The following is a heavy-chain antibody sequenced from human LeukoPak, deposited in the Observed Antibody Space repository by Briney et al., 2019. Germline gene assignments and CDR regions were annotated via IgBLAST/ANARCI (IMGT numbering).Heavy chain of an antibody. CDR3: ARGSPGTPRPRDYMDV. Sequence: SETLSLTCTVSGGSISSYYWSWIRQPPGKGLEWIGYIYYGGSTNYNPSLKSRVTISVDTSKNQFSLKLSSVTAADTAVYYCARGSPGTPRPRDYMDVWGKGTTVTVSS. CDR1: GGSISSYY. J-gene: IGHJ6*03. V-gene: IGHV4-59*01. CDR2: IYYGGST.